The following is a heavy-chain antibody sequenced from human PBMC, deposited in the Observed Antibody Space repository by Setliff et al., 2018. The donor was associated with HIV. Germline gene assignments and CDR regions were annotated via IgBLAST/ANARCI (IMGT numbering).Heavy chain of an antibody. CDR1: GDSISSGGYY. D-gene: IGHD3-22*01. J-gene: IGHJ4*02. CDR2: IYTSGST. Sequence: PSETLSLTCTVSGDSISSGGYYWSWIRQPAGKGLEWIGRIYTSGSTNYNPSLKSRVTISIDTSKNQFSLKLRSVTAADTAVYYCARDHDYYDSSKSWGFDYWGQGTLVT. CDR3: ARDHDYYDSSKSWGFDY. V-gene: IGHV4-61*02.